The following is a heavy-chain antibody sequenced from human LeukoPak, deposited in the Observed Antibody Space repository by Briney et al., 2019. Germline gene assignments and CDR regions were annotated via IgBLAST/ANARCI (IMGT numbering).Heavy chain of an antibody. V-gene: IGHV3-48*01. CDR2: ISSSSTI. Sequence: GGSLRLSCAASGFTFSSYSMNWVRQAPGKGLEWVSYISSSSTIYYADSVKGRFTISRDNAKNSLYLQMNSLRAEDTAVYYCARGVRSQNFDYWGQGTLVTVSS. CDR1: GFTFSSYS. J-gene: IGHJ4*02. D-gene: IGHD2-21*01. CDR3: ARGVRSQNFDY.